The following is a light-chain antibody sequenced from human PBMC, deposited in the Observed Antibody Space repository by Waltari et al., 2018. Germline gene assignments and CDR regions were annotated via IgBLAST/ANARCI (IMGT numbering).Light chain of an antibody. CDR1: QSILYNSDNKTC. Sequence: DIAMTQSPESLAVSLGERVTLNCKSRQSILYNSDNKTCLVWYQQKPGQPPKVLIYWASNRESGVPDRFSGSGSGTDFTLTISSLQAEDVAVYYCQQYFSYPWSFGQGTKVEIK. CDR2: WAS. V-gene: IGKV4-1*01. J-gene: IGKJ1*01. CDR3: QQYFSYPWS.